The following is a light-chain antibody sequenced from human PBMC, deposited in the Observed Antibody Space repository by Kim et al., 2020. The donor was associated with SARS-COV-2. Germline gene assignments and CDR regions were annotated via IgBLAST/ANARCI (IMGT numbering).Light chain of an antibody. CDR1: QSVRSSD. Sequence: EIVLTQSPATLSLSPGERATLSCRASQSVRSSDLAWYQQRPGQAPRVIIYDGSNRATGIPDRFSASGSGTDFTLTISRLEPDDFAIYYCQQYRSSPTTFGQRTKVDIK. CDR3: QQYRSSPTT. V-gene: IGKV3-20*01. J-gene: IGKJ1*01. CDR2: DGS.